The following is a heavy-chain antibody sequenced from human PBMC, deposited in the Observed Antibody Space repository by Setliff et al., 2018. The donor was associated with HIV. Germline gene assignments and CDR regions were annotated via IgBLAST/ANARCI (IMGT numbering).Heavy chain of an antibody. J-gene: IGHJ4*02. D-gene: IGHD3-22*01. CDR1: GFTLSRYW. Sequence: GESLKISCAASGFTLSRYWMSWVRQAPGKGLEWVSGITQTGDNTYYADSVKGRFVISRDNSKNTLYLQVSSLRADDSATYYCATDSSGPLSHWGPGTLVTVS. CDR2: ITQTGDNT. V-gene: IGHV3-23*01. CDR3: ATDSSGPLSH.